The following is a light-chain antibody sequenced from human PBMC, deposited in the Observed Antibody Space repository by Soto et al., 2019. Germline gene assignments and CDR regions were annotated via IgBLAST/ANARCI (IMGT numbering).Light chain of an antibody. V-gene: IGKV1-5*03. J-gene: IGKJ1*01. CDR1: QSISSW. CDR3: QHYNSYSLWT. CDR2: KAS. Sequence: DIQMTQSPSTLSASVGDSVIITCRASQSISSWLAWYQQKAGKAPKLLIYKASSVESGVPSRFSGSGSGTEFTLTISGLQPDDFATYYCQHYNSYSLWTFGQGTKVELK.